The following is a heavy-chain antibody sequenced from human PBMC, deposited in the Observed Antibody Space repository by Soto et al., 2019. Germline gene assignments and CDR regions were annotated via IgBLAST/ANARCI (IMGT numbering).Heavy chain of an antibody. CDR3: ARGSWDDATGHYYMDV. D-gene: IGHD1-1*01. V-gene: IGHV6-1*01. J-gene: IGHJ6*03. Sequence: PSQTLSLTCDISGDSVSSNSAAWNWIRQTPSRGLEWLGRTYYRSKWYINYAVSVKSQITVNPDTSKNQFSLQLNSVTPEDTAVYYCARGSWDDATGHYYMDVWGKGTTVTVSS. CDR2: TYYRSKWYI. CDR1: GDSVSSNSAA.